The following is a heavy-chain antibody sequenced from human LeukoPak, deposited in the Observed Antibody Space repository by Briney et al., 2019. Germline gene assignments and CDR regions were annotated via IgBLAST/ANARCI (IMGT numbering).Heavy chain of an antibody. Sequence: QSGGSLRLSCAASGLTFSSYDMHWVRQVIGEGLQWVSGIGTAADTYYVGSVKGRFTISRENAKNSLYLQMNNLRAGDTAVYYCARASACGAPSCNLHLGFYYGFDVWGQGTTVTVSS. J-gene: IGHJ6*02. D-gene: IGHD2-21*01. CDR3: ARASACGAPSCNLHLGFYYGFDV. CDR1: GLTFSSYD. V-gene: IGHV3-13*01. CDR2: IGTAADT.